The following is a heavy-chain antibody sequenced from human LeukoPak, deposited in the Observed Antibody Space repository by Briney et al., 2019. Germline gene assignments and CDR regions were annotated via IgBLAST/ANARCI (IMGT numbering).Heavy chain of an antibody. J-gene: IGHJ3*02. CDR1: GYTFTSYY. D-gene: IGHD6-13*01. V-gene: IGHV1-46*03. Sequence: ASVKVSCKASGYTFTSYYMHWVRQAPAQGLEWMGIINPSGCSTSYAQKFQGRVTMTRDTSTSTVYMELSSLRSEDTAVYYCARAAAGYFYAFDIWGQGTMVTVSS. CDR2: INPSGCST. CDR3: ARAAAGYFYAFDI.